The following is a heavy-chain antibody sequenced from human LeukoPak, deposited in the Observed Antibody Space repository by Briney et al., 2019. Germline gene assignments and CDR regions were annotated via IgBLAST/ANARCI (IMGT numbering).Heavy chain of an antibody. D-gene: IGHD6-13*01. CDR3: AKDPSSSWYWYFDL. Sequence: GGSLRLSCFGSGFTFSNYWMTWLRQAPGEGLEWVANIKEDGSVIYYADSVKGRFTISRDNSKSTLYLQMNSLRAEDTAVYYCAKDPSSSWYWYFDLWGRGTLVTVSS. J-gene: IGHJ2*01. CDR2: IKEDGSVI. CDR1: GFTFSNYW. V-gene: IGHV3-7*03.